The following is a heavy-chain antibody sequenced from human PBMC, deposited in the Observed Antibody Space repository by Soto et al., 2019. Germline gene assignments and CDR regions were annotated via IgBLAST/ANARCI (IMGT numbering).Heavy chain of an antibody. Sequence: GGSLRLSCAASGFTFSNYGMHWVRQAPGKGLEWVAVIWSDGSNKYYADSVKGRFIISRDNSKNTLYLQMNTLRAEDTAVYYRARDPRYCSGGSCYSWNWFDPWGQGTLVTVSS. CDR1: GFTFSNYG. D-gene: IGHD2-15*01. CDR2: IWSDGSNK. J-gene: IGHJ5*02. V-gene: IGHV3-33*01. CDR3: ARDPRYCSGGSCYSWNWFDP.